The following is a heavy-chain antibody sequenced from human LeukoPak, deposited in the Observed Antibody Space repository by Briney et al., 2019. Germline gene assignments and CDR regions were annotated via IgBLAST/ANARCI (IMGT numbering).Heavy chain of an antibody. CDR1: GFTFDDYA. CDR2: INEGGDTT. D-gene: IGHD1-7*01. V-gene: IGHV3-43*02. CDR3: SPYDWNYLGDY. J-gene: IGHJ4*02. Sequence: GGSLRLSCAASGFTFDDYAMHSVRHAPGKGLEWVSLINEGGDTTYYADSVKGRFTISRDNSKNFLNLQMTSLRTEDTDLYYCSPYDWNYLGDYWGQGTLVTVSS.